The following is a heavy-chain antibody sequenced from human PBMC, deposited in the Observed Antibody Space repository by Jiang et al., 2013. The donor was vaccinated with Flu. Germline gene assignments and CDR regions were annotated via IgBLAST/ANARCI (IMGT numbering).Heavy chain of an antibody. D-gene: IGHD6-6*01. Sequence: KPGSSVKVSCKTSGGTFTSFAFIWVRQAPGQGLEWVGGVIPIFGRTNYAEKFQDRVTITADKSTTTVYMQLASLRSDDTAMYFCASSFLTGQIVRGISAIDVNAFGAWGLGTLVTVSS. V-gene: IGHV1-69*06. J-gene: IGHJ3*01. CDR2: VIPIFGRT. CDR1: GGTFTSFA. CDR3: ASSFLTGQIVRGISAIDVNAFGA.